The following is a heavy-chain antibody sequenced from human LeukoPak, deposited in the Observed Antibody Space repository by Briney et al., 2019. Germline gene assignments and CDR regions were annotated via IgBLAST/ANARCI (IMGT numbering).Heavy chain of an antibody. D-gene: IGHD6-19*01. V-gene: IGHV4-59*01. CDR1: GGSISSNY. Sequence: SETLSLTCTVSGGSISSNYWSWIRQPPGKGLEWIGYIHDSGTTNYNPSLKSRATISEDMSKNQFSLKVRSVTAADTAVYYCARSTGGWSYFDHWGQGILVTVSS. CDR3: ARSTGGWSYFDH. CDR2: IHDSGTT. J-gene: IGHJ4*02.